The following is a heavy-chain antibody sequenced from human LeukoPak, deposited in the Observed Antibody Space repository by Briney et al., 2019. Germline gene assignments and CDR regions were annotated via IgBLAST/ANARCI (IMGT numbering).Heavy chain of an antibody. CDR2: INHSGST. D-gene: IGHD2-2*01. CDR1: GGSFSGYY. V-gene: IGHV4-34*01. CDR3: ARVGYCSSTSCPAAFDP. Sequence: PSETLSLTCAVYGGSFSGYYWSWIRQPPGKGLEWIGEINHSGSTNYNPSLKSRVTISVDTSKNQFSLKLSSVTAADTAVYYCARVGYCSSTSCPAAFDPWGQGTLVTVSS. J-gene: IGHJ5*02.